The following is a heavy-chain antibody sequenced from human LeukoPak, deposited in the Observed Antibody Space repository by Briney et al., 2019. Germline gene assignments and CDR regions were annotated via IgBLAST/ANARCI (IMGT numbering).Heavy chain of an antibody. V-gene: IGHV4-59*01. CDR3: ARVPGSWFDP. CDR2: IYYSGST. Sequence: SETLSLTCTVSGGSISSYYWSWIRQPPGKGLEWIGYIYYSGSTNYNPSLKSRVTISVDTSKNQFSLKLSSVTAADTAVYYCARVPGSWFDPWGQGTLVTVSS. J-gene: IGHJ5*02. CDR1: GGSISSYY.